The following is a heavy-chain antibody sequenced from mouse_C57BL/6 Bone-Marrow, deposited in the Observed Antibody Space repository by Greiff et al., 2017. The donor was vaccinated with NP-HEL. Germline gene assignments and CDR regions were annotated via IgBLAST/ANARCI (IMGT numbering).Heavy chain of an antibody. V-gene: IGHV5-12*01. D-gene: IGHD1-1*01. J-gene: IGHJ3*01. Sequence: EVKLMESGGGLVQPGGSLKLSCAASGFTFSDYYMYWVRQTPEKRLEWVAYISNGGGGTYYPETVKGRFPISRDNAKNTLYLQMSRLKSEYTAMYYCARRDFMAWFAYWGQGTLVTVSA. CDR2: ISNGGGGT. CDR1: GFTFSDYY. CDR3: ARRDFMAWFAY.